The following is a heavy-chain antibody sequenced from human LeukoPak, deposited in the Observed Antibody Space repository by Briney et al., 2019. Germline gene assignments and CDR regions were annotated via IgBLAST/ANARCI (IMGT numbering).Heavy chain of an antibody. J-gene: IGHJ4*02. CDR3: AREVLVGAPALDH. V-gene: IGHV3-53*01. D-gene: IGHD1-26*01. CDR2: IYSGGNT. Sequence: GGSLRLSCAVSGFTVSSNYMTWVRQAPGKGLEWVSVIYSGGNTYYADSVKGRFTISRDNSKNTLYLQMNSLRAEETAVYYWAREVLVGAPALDHWGQGTLVTVSS. CDR1: GFTVSSNY.